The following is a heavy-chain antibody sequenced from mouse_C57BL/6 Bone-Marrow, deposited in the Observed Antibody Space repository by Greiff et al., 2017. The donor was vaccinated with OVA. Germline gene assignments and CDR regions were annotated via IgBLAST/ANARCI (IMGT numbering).Heavy chain of an antibody. Sequence: VQGVESGAELVRPGASVTLSCKASGYTFTDYEMHWVKQTPVHGLEWIGAIDPETGGTAYNQKFKGKAILTADKSSSTAYMELRSLTSEDSAVYYCTSLLVDYWGQGTTLTVSS. CDR2: IDPETGGT. CDR1: GYTFTDYE. V-gene: IGHV1-15*01. D-gene: IGHD2-1*01. J-gene: IGHJ2*01. CDR3: TSLLVDY.